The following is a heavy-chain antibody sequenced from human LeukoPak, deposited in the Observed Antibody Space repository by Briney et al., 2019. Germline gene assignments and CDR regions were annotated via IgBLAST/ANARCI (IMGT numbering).Heavy chain of an antibody. V-gene: IGHV3-30*02. D-gene: IGHD3-10*01. CDR2: IRYDGSNK. CDR3: AKSYGSGSYSPYFDY. J-gene: IGHJ4*02. Sequence: PGGSLRLSCAASGFTFSSYGMHWVRQAPGKGLEWVAFIRYDGSNKYYADSVKGRFTISRDNSKNTLYLQMNSLRAEDTAVYYCAKSYGSGSYSPYFDYWGQGTLVTVSS. CDR1: GFTFSSYG.